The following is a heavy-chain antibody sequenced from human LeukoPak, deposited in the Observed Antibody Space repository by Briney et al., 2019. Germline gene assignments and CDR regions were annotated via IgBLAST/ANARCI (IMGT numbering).Heavy chain of an antibody. V-gene: IGHV3-11*01. CDR1: GFTFSDYY. D-gene: IGHD3-3*01. CDR3: ASLSRSWSVPDAFDI. CDR2: ISSSGSTI. J-gene: IGHJ3*02. Sequence: GGSLRLSCAASGFTFSDYYMSWIRQAPGKGLEWVSYISSSGSTIYYADSVKGRFTISRDNAKNSLYLQMNSLRAEDTAVYYCASLSRSWSVPDAFDIWGQGTMVTVSS.